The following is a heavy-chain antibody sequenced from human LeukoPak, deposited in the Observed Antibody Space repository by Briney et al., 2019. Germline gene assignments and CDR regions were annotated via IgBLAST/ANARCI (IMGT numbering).Heavy chain of an antibody. D-gene: IGHD2-2*02. CDR1: GLTFTRHW. CDR3: ARVFPYCSSPSCYTADY. V-gene: IGHV3-7*01. J-gene: IGHJ4*02. CDR2: IKPDGSEK. Sequence: AGSMRLSSAASGLTFTRHWITWVRHAPGKGRGWVANIKPDGSEKYYVDSVKGRFTISRDNAKNSLYLQMNGLRVEDTAVYYCARVFPYCSSPSCYTADYWGQGTLVTVSS.